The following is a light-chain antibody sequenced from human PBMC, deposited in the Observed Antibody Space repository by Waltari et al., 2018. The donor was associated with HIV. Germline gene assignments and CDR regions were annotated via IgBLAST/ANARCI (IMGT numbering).Light chain of an antibody. CDR1: DKNVANEG. V-gene: IGLV10-54*01. Sequence: AGLTQPSSVSKGLGQNVTLTCTGHDKNVANEGAGWLLRPEGHPPEVLSYRGGARPAGISQKYYASRSGNTASLTITGLQVDDEAVYYCSAWDSSLSEWVFGGGTKLTVL. J-gene: IGLJ3*02. CDR3: SAWDSSLSEWV. CDR2: RGG.